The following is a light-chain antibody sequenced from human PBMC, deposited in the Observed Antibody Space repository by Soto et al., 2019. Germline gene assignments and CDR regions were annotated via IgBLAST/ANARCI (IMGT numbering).Light chain of an antibody. CDR1: SSNIGSNT. CDR3: AAWEDSLNGYV. Sequence: QSVLTQPPSASGTPGQRVTISCSGSSSNIGSNTVNWYQQLPGTAPKLLIYSNNQRPSGVPDRFSGSKSGTSASLAISGLQSEDEADYYCAAWEDSLNGYVFGTGTKVTAL. J-gene: IGLJ1*01. CDR2: SNN. V-gene: IGLV1-44*01.